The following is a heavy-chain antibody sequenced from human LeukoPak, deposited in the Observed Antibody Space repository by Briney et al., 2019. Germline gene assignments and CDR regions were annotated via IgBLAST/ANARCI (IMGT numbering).Heavy chain of an antibody. Sequence: GGSLRLSCAASGFTFNSYTMSWVRQAPGKGLEWVSAISDSGYSTYYADSVKGRFTISRDNSKNTLYLQMNSLRAEDTALYYCAKTGGIAAAHWGQGTLVTVSS. V-gene: IGHV3-23*01. CDR3: AKTGGIAAAH. D-gene: IGHD6-13*01. CDR2: ISDSGYST. J-gene: IGHJ4*02. CDR1: GFTFNSYT.